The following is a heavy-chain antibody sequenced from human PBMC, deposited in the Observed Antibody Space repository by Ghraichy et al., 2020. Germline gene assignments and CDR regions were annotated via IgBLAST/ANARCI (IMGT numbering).Heavy chain of an antibody. CDR1: GFTFSSYS. J-gene: IGHJ4*02. D-gene: IGHD6-19*01. CDR3: ARDGEGWRYFDY. V-gene: IGHV3-48*01. CDR2: IRSSSSTK. Sequence: LSLTCAASGFTFSSYSMNWVRQAPGKGLEWVSYIRSSSSTKYYADSVKGRFTISRDNAKNSLYLQMNSLRGEDTAVYYCARDGEGWRYFDYWGQGTLVTVSS.